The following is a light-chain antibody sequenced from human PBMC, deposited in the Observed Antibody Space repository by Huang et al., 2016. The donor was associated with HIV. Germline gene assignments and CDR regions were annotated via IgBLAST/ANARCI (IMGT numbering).Light chain of an antibody. J-gene: IGKJ4*01. Sequence: NQTPLSLSVTPGQPASIFCRSSQSLLHSDGKTYRYWYVQNAGRSHQLLMYEVSNRFPGVPDIFSGSGSGTSFTLKISRVEADDVGFYYCMQGIHLSSPFGGGTKIEI. V-gene: IGKV2-29*02. CDR3: MQGIHLSSP. CDR1: QSLLHSDGKTY. CDR2: EVS.